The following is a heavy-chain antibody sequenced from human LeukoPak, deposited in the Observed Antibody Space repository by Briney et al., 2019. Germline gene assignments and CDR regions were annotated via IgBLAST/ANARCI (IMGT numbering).Heavy chain of an antibody. Sequence: GGSLRLSCAACGFTFDDYAMHWVRQAPGKGLEWVSGISWNSDMIGYADSVKGRFTISRDNAKNSLYLQMNSLRAEDMALYYCAKSKYLGGSYDYWGQGTLVTVSS. D-gene: IGHD2-15*01. CDR3: AKSKYLGGSYDY. CDR1: GFTFDDYA. CDR2: ISWNSDMI. V-gene: IGHV3-9*03. J-gene: IGHJ4*02.